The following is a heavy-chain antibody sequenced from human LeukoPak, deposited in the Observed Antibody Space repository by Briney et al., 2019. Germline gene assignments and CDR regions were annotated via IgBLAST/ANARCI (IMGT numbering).Heavy chain of an antibody. D-gene: IGHD1-26*01. Sequence: GGSLRLSCAASGFTFSSYGMHWVRQAPGKGLEWVAVIWYDGSNKYYADSVKGRFTISRDNSKNTLYLQMNSLRAEDTAVYYCARDHLGESYPEKGIYYYYGMDVWGQGTTVTVSS. CDR2: IWYDGSNK. CDR3: ARDHLGESYPEKGIYYYYGMDV. J-gene: IGHJ6*02. V-gene: IGHV3-33*01. CDR1: GFTFSSYG.